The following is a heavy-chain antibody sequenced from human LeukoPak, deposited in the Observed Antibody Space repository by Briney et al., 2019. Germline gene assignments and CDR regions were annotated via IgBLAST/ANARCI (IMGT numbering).Heavy chain of an antibody. CDR3: ARGLYYQDY. CDR1: GYSISSGYY. CDR2: LYHSGST. D-gene: IGHD2-8*01. Sequence: PSETLSLTCAVSGYSISSGYYWGWIRQPPGKGLEGIGTLYHSGSTYYNPSLKSRVTISVDTSKNQCSLKLTSVTAADTAVYYCARGLYYQDYWGQGTLVTVSS. J-gene: IGHJ4*02. V-gene: IGHV4-38-2*01.